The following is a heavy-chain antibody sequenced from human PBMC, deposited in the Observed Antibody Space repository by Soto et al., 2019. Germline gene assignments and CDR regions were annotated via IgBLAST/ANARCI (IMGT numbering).Heavy chain of an antibody. CDR3: ARDLNMVRGVLDY. V-gene: IGHV1-46*01. D-gene: IGHD3-10*01. J-gene: IGHJ4*02. Sequence: GASVKVSCKASGYTFTSYYMHWVRQAPGQGLEWMGIINPSGGSTSYAQKFQGRVTMTRDTSTSTVYMELSSLRFEDTAVYYCARDLNMVRGVLDYWGQGTLVTVS. CDR2: INPSGGST. CDR1: GYTFTSYY.